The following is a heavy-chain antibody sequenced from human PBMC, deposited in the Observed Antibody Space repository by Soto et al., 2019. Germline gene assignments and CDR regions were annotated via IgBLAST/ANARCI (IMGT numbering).Heavy chain of an antibody. CDR3: ARSLTPGGDYYYYGMDV. CDR2: GIPIFGTA. Sequence: QVQLVQSGAEVKKPGSSVKVSCKASGGTFSSYAISWVRQAPGQGLEWMGGGIPIFGTANYAKKFQGRVTITADKSTSTAYMELSSLSSEDTAVYYCARSLTPGGDYYYYGMDVWGQGTTVTVSS. V-gene: IGHV1-69*06. CDR1: GGTFSSYA. D-gene: IGHD3-9*01. J-gene: IGHJ6*02.